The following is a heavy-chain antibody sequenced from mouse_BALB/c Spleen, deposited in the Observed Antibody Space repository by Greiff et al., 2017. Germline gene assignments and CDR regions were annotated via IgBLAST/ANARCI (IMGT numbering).Heavy chain of an antibody. CDR1: GFTFSSYT. V-gene: IGHV5-12-2*01. CDR3: ARHRGHY. CDR2: ISNGGGST. J-gene: IGHJ4*01. D-gene: IGHD3-3*01. Sequence: EVKLQESGGGLVQPGGSLKLSCAASGFTFSSYTMSWVRQTPEKRLEWVAYISNGGGSTYYPDTVKGRFTISRDNAKNTLYLQMSSLKSEDTAMYYCARHRGHYWGQGTSVTVSS.